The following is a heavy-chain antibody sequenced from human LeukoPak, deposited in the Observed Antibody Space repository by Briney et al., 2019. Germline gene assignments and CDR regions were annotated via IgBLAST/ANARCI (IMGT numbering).Heavy chain of an antibody. D-gene: IGHD3-3*01. CDR2: IHYSGST. CDR1: GGSISSYY. Sequence: SETLSLTCTVSGGSISSYYWSWIRQPPGKGLEWIGYIHYSGSTNYNPSLKSRVTISVDTSKNQFSLKLSSVTAADTAVYYCASSDGYYDFWSGLHYYYYMDVWGKGTTVTVSS. V-gene: IGHV4-59*01. CDR3: ASSDGYYDFWSGLHYYYYMDV. J-gene: IGHJ6*03.